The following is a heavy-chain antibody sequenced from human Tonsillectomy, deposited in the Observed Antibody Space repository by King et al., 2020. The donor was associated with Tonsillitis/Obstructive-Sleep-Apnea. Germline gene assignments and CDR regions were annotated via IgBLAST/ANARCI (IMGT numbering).Heavy chain of an antibody. J-gene: IGHJ3*02. CDR3: ARRIGDDYVWRSYRYSHDAFDI. CDR2: INHSGST. V-gene: IGHV4-34*01. D-gene: IGHD3-16*02. Sequence: VQLQQWGAGLLKPSETLSLTCAVYGGSFSGYYWSWIRQPPGKGLEWIGEINHSGSTNYNPSLKSRVTISVDTSKNQFSLKLSAVTAADTAVYYCARRIGDDYVWRSYRYSHDAFDIWGQGTMVTVSS. CDR1: GGSFSGYY.